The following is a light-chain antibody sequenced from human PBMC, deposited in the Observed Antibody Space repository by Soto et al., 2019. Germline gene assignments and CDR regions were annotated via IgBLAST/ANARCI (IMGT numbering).Light chain of an antibody. J-gene: IGKJ1*01. CDR1: QSVTSC. V-gene: IGKV1-5*03. CDR2: KAS. Sequence: DIQMTQSPSTLSASVGDRVTITCRASQSVTSCLAWYQQKPGQAPKLLFYKASSLESGVPSRFSGSGSGTDFTLTISSLQPDDFATYYCQQYNTYQGTFGQGTKVEIK. CDR3: QQYNTYQGT.